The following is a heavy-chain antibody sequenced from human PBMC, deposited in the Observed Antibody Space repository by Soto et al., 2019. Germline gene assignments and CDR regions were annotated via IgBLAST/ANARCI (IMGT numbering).Heavy chain of an antibody. J-gene: IGHJ4*02. CDR3: ATACRDAYNCLDY. CDR2: IIPIFGTA. Sequence: SVKVSCKASGGTFSSYAISWVRQAPGQGLEWMGGIIPIFGTANYAQKFQGRVTITADESTSTAYMELSRLRSEDTAVYYCATACRDAYNCLDYWGQGTLVTVSS. D-gene: IGHD1-1*01. CDR1: GGTFSSYA. V-gene: IGHV1-69*13.